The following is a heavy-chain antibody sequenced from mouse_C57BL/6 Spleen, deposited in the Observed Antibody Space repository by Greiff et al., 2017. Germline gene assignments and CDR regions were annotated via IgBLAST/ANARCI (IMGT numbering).Heavy chain of an antibody. CDR1: GYTFTGYW. Sequence: QVQLKQSGAELMKPGASVKLSCKATGYTFTGYWIEWVKQRPGHGLEWIGEILPGSGSTNYNEKFKGKATFTADTSSNTAYMQLSSLTTEDSAIYYCARKRLLGGSSGAWFAYWGQGTLVTVSA. V-gene: IGHV1-9*01. CDR2: ILPGSGST. J-gene: IGHJ3*01. CDR3: ARKRLLGGSSGAWFAY. D-gene: IGHD1-1*01.